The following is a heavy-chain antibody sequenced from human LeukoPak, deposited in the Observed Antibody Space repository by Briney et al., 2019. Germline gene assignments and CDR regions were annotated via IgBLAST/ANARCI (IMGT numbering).Heavy chain of an antibody. CDR3: ARDRGYSYAFDY. CDR2: IYTSGST. D-gene: IGHD5-18*01. V-gene: IGHV4-4*07. J-gene: IGHJ4*02. CDR1: GGSFSGYY. Sequence: PSETLSLTCAVYGGSFSGYYWSWIRQPAGKGLEWIGRIYTSGSTNYNPSLKSRVTISIDTSKNQFSLKLNSVTAADTAVYYCARDRGYSYAFDYWGQGTLVTVSS.